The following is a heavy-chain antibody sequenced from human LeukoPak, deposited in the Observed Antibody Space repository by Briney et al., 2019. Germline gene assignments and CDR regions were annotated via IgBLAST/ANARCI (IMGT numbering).Heavy chain of an antibody. CDR3: AGRYCSSTSCYSAPFDY. Sequence: GASVTVSCKASGYTFTGYYMHWVRQAPGQGLEWMGWINPNSGGTNYAQKFQGRVTMTRDTSISTAYMELSRLRSDDTAVYYCAGRYCSSTSCYSAPFDYWGQGTLVTVSS. D-gene: IGHD2-2*01. J-gene: IGHJ4*02. V-gene: IGHV1-2*02. CDR2: INPNSGGT. CDR1: GYTFTGYY.